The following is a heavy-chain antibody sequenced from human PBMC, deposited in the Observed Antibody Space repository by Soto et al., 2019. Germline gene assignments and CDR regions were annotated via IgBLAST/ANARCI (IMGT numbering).Heavy chain of an antibody. D-gene: IGHD3-3*01. Sequence: ASVKVSCKASGYTFTSYDINWVRQATGQGLEWMGWMNPNSGNTGYAQKFQGRVTMTRNTSISTAYMELSSLRSEDTAVYYCARDYYDFWSGYPDYYYYYYMYVWGKGTTVTVSS. CDR1: GYTFTSYD. CDR3: ARDYYDFWSGYPDYYYYYYMYV. V-gene: IGHV1-8*01. J-gene: IGHJ6*03. CDR2: MNPNSGNT.